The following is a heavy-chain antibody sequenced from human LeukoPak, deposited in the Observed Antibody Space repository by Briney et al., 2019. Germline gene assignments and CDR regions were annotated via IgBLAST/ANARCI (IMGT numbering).Heavy chain of an antibody. CDR2: IKQDGSEK. J-gene: IGHJ4*02. Sequence: GGSLRLSCAASGFTFSSYWMSWVRQAPGKGLEWVANIKQDGSEKYYVDSVKGRFTISRDNAKNTLYLQMNSLRAEDTAIYYCARESKYSGYPFDYWGQGTLVTVSS. D-gene: IGHD5-12*01. CDR1: GFTFSSYW. V-gene: IGHV3-7*01. CDR3: ARESKYSGYPFDY.